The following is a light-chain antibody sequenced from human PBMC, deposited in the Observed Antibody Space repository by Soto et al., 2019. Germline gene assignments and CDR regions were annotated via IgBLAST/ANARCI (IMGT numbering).Light chain of an antibody. CDR3: QQFYSTPT. J-gene: IGKJ4*01. CDR2: WAT. CDR1: QSVLSSSNNKNY. Sequence: DIVMTQSPDSLAVSLGERATINCRSSQSVLSSSNNKNYLAWYQQKPGQPPKLLIYWATTRKSGVPDRFSGSGSGTDFTLTITSLQAEDVAVYSCQQFYSTPTFGGGPKVEIK. V-gene: IGKV4-1*01.